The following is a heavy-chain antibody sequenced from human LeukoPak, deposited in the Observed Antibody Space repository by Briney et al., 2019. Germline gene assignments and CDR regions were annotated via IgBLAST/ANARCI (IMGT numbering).Heavy chain of an antibody. CDR2: ISPGGGTT. Sequence: KPGGSLRLSCVVSGFSFGSEAMSWVRQAPGRGLEWVSSISPGGGTTYYADSVKGRFTISRDNSENTLYVEMNSLRAEDTAIYYYAKSRSGSANWALRIFDNWGQGTLVSVSS. J-gene: IGHJ4*02. V-gene: IGHV3-23*01. D-gene: IGHD3-10*01. CDR1: GFSFGSEA. CDR3: AKSRSGSANWALRIFDN.